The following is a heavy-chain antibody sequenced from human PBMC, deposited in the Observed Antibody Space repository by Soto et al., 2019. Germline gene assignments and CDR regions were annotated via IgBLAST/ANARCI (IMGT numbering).Heavy chain of an antibody. CDR1: GFTFSSYG. CDR3: AREVRGWYGWFDP. J-gene: IGHJ5*02. Sequence: VGSLRLSCAASGFTFSSYGMHWVRQAPGKGLEWVAVIWYDGSNKYYADSVKGRFTISRDNSKNTLYLQMNSLRAEDTAVYYCAREVRGWYGWFDPCGQGTLVTVSS. V-gene: IGHV3-33*01. D-gene: IGHD6-19*01. CDR2: IWYDGSNK.